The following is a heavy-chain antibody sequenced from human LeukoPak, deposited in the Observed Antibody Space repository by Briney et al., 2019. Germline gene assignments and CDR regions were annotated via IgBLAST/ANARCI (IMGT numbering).Heavy chain of an antibody. J-gene: IGHJ4*02. D-gene: IGHD3-16*01. CDR3: ARSGLQSFEIDY. V-gene: IGHV1-18*01. CDR1: GYIFTSYG. Sequence: ASVKVCCKPSGYIFTSYGITWVRRAHGQGLEWLEWNRVYNGNTNYAKNFQDRVTMTTDTSTNTAYMELSSLRFDDTAVYYCARSGLQSFEIDYWGQGTPVTVSS. CDR2: NRVYNGNT.